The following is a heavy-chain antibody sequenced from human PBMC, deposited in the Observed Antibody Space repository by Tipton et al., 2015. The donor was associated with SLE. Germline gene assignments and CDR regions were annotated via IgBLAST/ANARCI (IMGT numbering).Heavy chain of an antibody. CDR1: GGSISSYY. CDR3: ARADGVVGGQLPYWYFDI. J-gene: IGHJ2*01. CDR2: VFNTWIT. Sequence: TLSLTCTVSGGSISSYYWSWIRQPPGKGLEWIGYVFNTWITSYNPSLKSRLTISVDTSKNQFSLRLNSVTAADTAVYYCARADGVVGGQLPYWYFDIWGRGPLVTVSS. D-gene: IGHD1-26*01. V-gene: IGHV4-59*01.